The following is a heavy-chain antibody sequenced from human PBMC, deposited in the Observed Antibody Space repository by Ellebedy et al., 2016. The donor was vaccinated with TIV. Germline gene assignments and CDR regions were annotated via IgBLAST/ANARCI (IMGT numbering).Heavy chain of an antibody. J-gene: IGHJ4*02. CDR2: ISVGGGNI. V-gene: IGHV3-48*01. CDR1: GFTFTSHS. CDR3: AAGPDKGY. Sequence: GESLKISCATSGFTFTSHSMNWVRQAPGKGLEWIAFISVGGGNIYYADSVKGRFTISRDSSKNTLYLQMNSLRPEDTALYYCAAGPDKGYWGQGTLVTVSS.